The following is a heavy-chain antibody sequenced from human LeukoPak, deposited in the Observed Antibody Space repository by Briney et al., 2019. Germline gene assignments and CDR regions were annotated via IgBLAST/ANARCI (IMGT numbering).Heavy chain of an antibody. Sequence: ASVKVSCKASGGTFSSYAISWVRQAPGQGLEWMGGIIPIFGTANYAQKFQGRVTITADESTSTAYMELSSLRSEDTAVYYCARIIVATIGEYFDYWSQGTLVTVSS. CDR3: ARIIVATIGEYFDY. CDR2: IIPIFGTA. J-gene: IGHJ4*02. V-gene: IGHV1-69*13. CDR1: GGTFSSYA. D-gene: IGHD5-12*01.